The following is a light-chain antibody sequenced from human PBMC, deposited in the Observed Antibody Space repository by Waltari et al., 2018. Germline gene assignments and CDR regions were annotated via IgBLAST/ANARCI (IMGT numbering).Light chain of an antibody. CDR1: RRDLGRYHY. Sequence: QSALPQPASVSGSPGQAITLSCTGTRRDLGRYHYVSWYQQHPGKAPKLVISEVSNRPSGVSNRFSGSKSGNTASLTISGLQAEDGAHYYCSSYTNSGNVVFGGGTKLTVL. V-gene: IGLV2-14*01. J-gene: IGLJ2*01. CDR3: SSYTNSGNVV. CDR2: EVS.